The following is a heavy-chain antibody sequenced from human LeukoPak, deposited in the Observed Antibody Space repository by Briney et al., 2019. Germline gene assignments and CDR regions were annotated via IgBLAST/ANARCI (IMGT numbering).Heavy chain of an antibody. CDR3: ARARELGYCSGGSCYSRYYFDY. Sequence: NYAQKFQGRVTITADESTSTAYMELSSLRSEDTAVYYCARARELGYCSGGSCYSRYYFDYWGQGTLVTVSS. V-gene: IGHV1-69*01. D-gene: IGHD2-15*01. J-gene: IGHJ4*02.